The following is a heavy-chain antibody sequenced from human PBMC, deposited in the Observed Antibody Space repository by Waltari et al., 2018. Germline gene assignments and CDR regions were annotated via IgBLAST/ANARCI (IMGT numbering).Heavy chain of an antibody. V-gene: IGHV4-59*11. CDR3: ARKSPNRRDAFDI. J-gene: IGHJ3*02. Sequence: QVQLQESGPGLVKPSETLSLTCTVSGGSISSHYWSWIRQPPGKGLEWIGYIYYSGSPNYNPSRKSRVTISVDTSKNQFSLKLSSVTAADTAVYYCARKSPNRRDAFDIWGQGTMVTVSS. CDR2: IYYSGSP. CDR1: GGSISSHY.